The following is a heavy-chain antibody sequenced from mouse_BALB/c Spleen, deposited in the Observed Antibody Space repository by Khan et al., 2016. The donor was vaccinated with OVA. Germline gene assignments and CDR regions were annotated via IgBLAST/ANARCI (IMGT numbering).Heavy chain of an antibody. CDR1: GFNIKDYY. V-gene: IGHV14-1*02. CDR2: IDPANGND. J-gene: IGHJ3*01. CDR3: ARSSYEYWFAY. Sequence: EVQLQESGAELVRPGALVKLSCKASGFNIKDYYIHWVKQRPEQGLEWIGWIDPANGNDIYDPKFQGKASITADTSSNTAYLQHNSRTTEDTAIYYGARSSYEYWFAYWGQGTLVTVSA. D-gene: IGHD2-3*01.